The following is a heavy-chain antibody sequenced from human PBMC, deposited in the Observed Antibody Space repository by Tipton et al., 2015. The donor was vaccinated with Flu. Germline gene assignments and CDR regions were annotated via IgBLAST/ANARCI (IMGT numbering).Heavy chain of an antibody. Sequence: TLSLTCTVSGGSISSYYWSWIRQPPGKGLEWIGYIYYSGSTYYNPSLKSRVTISVDTSKNQFSLKLSSVTAADTAVYYCARREGSSGWFGMDVWGQGTTVTVSS. V-gene: IGHV4-59*08. CDR1: GGSISSYY. CDR2: IYYSGST. J-gene: IGHJ6*02. CDR3: ARREGSSGWFGMDV. D-gene: IGHD6-19*01.